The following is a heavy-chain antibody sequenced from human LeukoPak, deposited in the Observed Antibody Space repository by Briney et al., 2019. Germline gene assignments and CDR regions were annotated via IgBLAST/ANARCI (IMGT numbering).Heavy chain of an antibody. J-gene: IGHJ4*02. CDR2: IRQDGNEK. V-gene: IGHV3-7*03. CDR3: AKVGHYDILTGHGMDY. D-gene: IGHD3-9*01. CDR1: GFIFNSHG. Sequence: QTGGYLSLSCAGSGFIFNSHGMTWVRRAPGMGLEWVGNIRQDGNEKFYGESVRGRFTISRDNAKNSLYLQLNSLRAEDTAVYYCAKVGHYDILTGHGMDYWGQGTLVTVSS.